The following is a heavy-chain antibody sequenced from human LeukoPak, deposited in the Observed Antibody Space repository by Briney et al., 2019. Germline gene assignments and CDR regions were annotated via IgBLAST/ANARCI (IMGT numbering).Heavy chain of an antibody. CDR1: GGSISSYY. CDR3: ARLQYSSSRLNFDP. J-gene: IGHJ5*02. CDR2: IYYSGST. Sequence: SETLFLTCTVSGGSISSYYWSWIRQPPGKGLEWIGYIYYSGSTNYNPSLKSRVTISVDTSKNQFSLKLSSVTAADTAVYYCARLQYSSSRLNFDPWGQGTLVTVSS. V-gene: IGHV4-59*01. D-gene: IGHD6-13*01.